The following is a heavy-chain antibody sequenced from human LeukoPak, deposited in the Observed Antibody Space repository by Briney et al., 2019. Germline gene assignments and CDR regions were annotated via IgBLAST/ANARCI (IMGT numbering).Heavy chain of an antibody. CDR3: ARRVTSTWQWDY. J-gene: IGHJ4*02. Sequence: PGGSLRLSCAASGFAFSTYAMTWVRQAPEKGLQWVSTISTSGRATYYADSVEGRFTISRDNAKNSLYLQMNSLRDEDTAVYYCARRVTSTWQWDYWGQGTLVTVSS. V-gene: IGHV3-23*01. D-gene: IGHD6-13*01. CDR2: ISTSGRAT. CDR1: GFAFSTYA.